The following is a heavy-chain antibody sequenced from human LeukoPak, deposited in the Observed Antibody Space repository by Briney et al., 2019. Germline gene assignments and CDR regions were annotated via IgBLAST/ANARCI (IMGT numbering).Heavy chain of an antibody. V-gene: IGHV1-69*04. CDR3: AREGGILTGYYYYFDY. CDR2: IIPIFGIA. Sequence: SVKVSCKASGGTFSSYATSWVRQVPGQGLEWMGRIIPIFGIANYAQKFQGRVTITADKSTSTAYMELSSLRSEDTAVYYCAREGGILTGYYYYFDYWGQGTLVTVSS. CDR1: GGTFSSYA. D-gene: IGHD3-9*01. J-gene: IGHJ4*02.